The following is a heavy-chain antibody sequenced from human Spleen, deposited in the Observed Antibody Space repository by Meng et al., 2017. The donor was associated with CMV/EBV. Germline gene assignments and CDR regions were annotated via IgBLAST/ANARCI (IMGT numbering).Heavy chain of an antibody. Sequence: TFSSYPLSWVRQAPGQGLEWMGGIIPIFGTTNYAQTFQGRVTITTDESTTTAYMELSSLRSEDTAVYYCAREARITMVRGIPNWFDPWGQGTLVTVSS. CDR3: AREARITMVRGIPNWFDP. J-gene: IGHJ5*02. D-gene: IGHD3-10*01. V-gene: IGHV1-69*05. CDR1: TFSSYP. CDR2: IIPIFGTT.